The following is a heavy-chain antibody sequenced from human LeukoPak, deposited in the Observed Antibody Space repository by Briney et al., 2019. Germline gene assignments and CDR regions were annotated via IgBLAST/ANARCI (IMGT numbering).Heavy chain of an antibody. D-gene: IGHD2-2*01. CDR3: AVLTYQLLDYYFDY. CDR1: GFTFSSYW. CDR2: INTDGSST. Sequence: GGSLRLSCAASGFTFSSYWMHWVRHAPGKGLAWVSRINTDGSSTSYADSVKGRFTISRDNAKNTLYLQMNSLRAEDTAVYYCAVLTYQLLDYYFDYWGQGTLVTVSS. V-gene: IGHV3-74*01. J-gene: IGHJ4*02.